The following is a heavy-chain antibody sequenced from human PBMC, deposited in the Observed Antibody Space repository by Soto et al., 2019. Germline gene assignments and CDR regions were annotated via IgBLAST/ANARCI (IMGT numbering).Heavy chain of an antibody. CDR2: ISYDGSNK. D-gene: IGHD6-19*01. CDR1: GFTFSSYG. J-gene: IGHJ6*02. Sequence: QVQLVESGGGVVQPGRSLRLSCAASGFTFSSYGMHWVRQAPGKGLEWVAVISYDGSNKYYEDSVKCRFTISRDNYKNTLYLQMNSLRAEDTAVYYCAKDAVAGNYYYYSMDVWGQGTTVTVSS. CDR3: AKDAVAGNYYYYSMDV. V-gene: IGHV3-30*18.